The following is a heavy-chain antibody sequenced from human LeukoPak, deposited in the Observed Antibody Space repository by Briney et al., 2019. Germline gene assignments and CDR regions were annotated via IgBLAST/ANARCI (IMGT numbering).Heavy chain of an antibody. CDR1: GFTVSSNY. V-gene: IGHV3-53*01. CDR2: IYSGGST. Sequence: GGSLRLSCAASGFTVSSNYMSWVRQAPGKGLEWVSVIYSGGSTYYADPVNGRFTISRDNSKNTLSLQMNSLRAEDTAVYYCTSLSDAIESFGTRNLWGQGTLVTVSS. D-gene: IGHD2-8*01. CDR3: TSLSDAIESFGTRNL. J-gene: IGHJ5*02.